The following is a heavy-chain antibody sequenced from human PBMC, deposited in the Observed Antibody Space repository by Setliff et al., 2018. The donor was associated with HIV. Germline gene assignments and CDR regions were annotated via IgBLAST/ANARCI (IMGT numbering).Heavy chain of an antibody. J-gene: IGHJ4*02. CDR3: ARSISGGFTYYFDL. CDR1: GGYISNSNW. Sequence: SETLSLTCAVSGGYISNSNWGSWVRQPPGKGLEWIGEVYHIGTTNYNPSLKSRVTISVDKSKTYFSLNLTSVTAADTAVYYCARSISGGFTYYFDLWGQGTLVTVSS. D-gene: IGHD3-3*02. CDR2: VYHIGTT. V-gene: IGHV4-4*02.